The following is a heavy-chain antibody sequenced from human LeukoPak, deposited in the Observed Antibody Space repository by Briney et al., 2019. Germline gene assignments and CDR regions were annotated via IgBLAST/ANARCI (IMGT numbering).Heavy chain of an antibody. CDR3: ARDVSSSSLFGYYYYGMDV. J-gene: IGHJ6*02. Sequence: PGGSLRLSCAASGFTFSSYGMHWVRQAPGKGLEWVAVIWYDGSNKYYADSVKGRFTISRDNSKNTLYLQMNSLRAEDTAVYYRARDVSSSSLFGYYYYGMDVWGQGTTVTVSS. CDR2: IWYDGSNK. D-gene: IGHD6-6*01. V-gene: IGHV3-33*01. CDR1: GFTFSSYG.